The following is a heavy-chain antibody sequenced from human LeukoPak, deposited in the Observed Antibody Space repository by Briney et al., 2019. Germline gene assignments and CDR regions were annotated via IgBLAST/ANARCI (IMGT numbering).Heavy chain of an antibody. V-gene: IGHV3-11*01. CDR3: ARDETYYYDSSGYDP. CDR1: GFTFSDYY. CDR2: ISSSGSTI. Sequence: GGSLRLSCAASGFTFSDYYMSWIRQAPGKGLEWVPYISSSGSTIYYADSVKGRFTISRDNAKNSLYLQMNSLRAEDTAVYYCARDETYYYDSSGYDPWGQGTLVTVSS. D-gene: IGHD3-22*01. J-gene: IGHJ5*02.